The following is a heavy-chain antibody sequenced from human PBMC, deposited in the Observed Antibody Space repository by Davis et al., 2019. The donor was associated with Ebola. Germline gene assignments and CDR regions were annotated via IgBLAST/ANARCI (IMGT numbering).Heavy chain of an antibody. V-gene: IGHV4-31*03. Sequence: PSETLSLTCSVSGGSISGGGNYWSWIRQLPGKGLEWIGYIYYSGITHYNPSLKSRVTISADRSKNQFSLKLNSVTAADTAVYYCARAARGFDPWGQGTLVTVSS. CDR1: GGSISGGGNY. J-gene: IGHJ5*02. CDR2: IYYSGIT. CDR3: ARAARGFDP. D-gene: IGHD3-10*01.